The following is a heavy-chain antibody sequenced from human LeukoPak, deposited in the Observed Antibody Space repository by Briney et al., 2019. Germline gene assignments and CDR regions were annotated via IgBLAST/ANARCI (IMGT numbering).Heavy chain of an antibody. V-gene: IGHV4-4*07. J-gene: IGHJ4*02. CDR3: AREAYDYVWGSYQLDY. CDR1: GGSISSYY. D-gene: IGHD3-16*01. CDR2: IYTSGST. Sequence: SETLPLTCTVSGGSISSYYWSWIRQPAGKGLEWIGRIYTSGSTNYNPSLKSRDTMSVDTSKNQFSLKLSSVTAADTAVYYCAREAYDYVWGSYQLDYWGQGTLVTVSS.